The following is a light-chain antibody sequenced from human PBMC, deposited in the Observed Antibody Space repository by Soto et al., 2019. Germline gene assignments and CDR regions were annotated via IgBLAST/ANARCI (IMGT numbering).Light chain of an antibody. CDR3: CSYAGSSTLV. CDR2: EGS. Sequence: QSALTQPASVSGSPGQSITISCTGTSSDVGSYNLVSWYQQHPGKAPKLMIYEGSKRPSGVSNRFSGSKSGNTASLTISGLKAEDEADYYCCSYAGSSTLVFGTGNKLTVL. CDR1: SSDVGSYNL. V-gene: IGLV2-23*01. J-gene: IGLJ1*01.